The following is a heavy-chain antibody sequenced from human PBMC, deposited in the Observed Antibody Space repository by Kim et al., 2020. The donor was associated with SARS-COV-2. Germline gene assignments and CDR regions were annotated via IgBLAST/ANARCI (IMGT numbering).Heavy chain of an antibody. V-gene: IGHV1-3*01. J-gene: IGHJ4*02. D-gene: IGHD6-13*01. Sequence: YSQKFQGRVTITRDTSASTAYMELSSLRSEDTAVYYCARVFVRGSSALAYWGQGTLVTVSS. CDR3: ARVFVRGSSALAY.